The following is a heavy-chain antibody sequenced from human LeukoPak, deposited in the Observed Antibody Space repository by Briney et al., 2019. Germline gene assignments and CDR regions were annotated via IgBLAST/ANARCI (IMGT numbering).Heavy chain of an antibody. D-gene: IGHD6-19*01. J-gene: IGHJ4*02. CDR1: GGSVNSGIDH. V-gene: IGHV4-61*01. CDR3: ARVSTSGWFDY. Sequence: SETLSLTCTVSGGSVNSGIDHWSWIRQPPGKGLEWIGYIYHSGSTYYNPSLKSRVTISVDTSKNQFSLKLSSVTAADTAVYYCARVSTSGWFDYWGQGTLVTVSS. CDR2: IYHSGST.